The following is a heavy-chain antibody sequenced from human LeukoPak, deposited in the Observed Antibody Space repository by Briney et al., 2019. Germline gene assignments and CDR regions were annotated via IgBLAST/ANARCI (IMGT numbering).Heavy chain of an antibody. J-gene: IGHJ4*02. CDR1: GGSISSGDYY. CDR3: ARDAPYHYGDYARLFDY. CDR2: FYYSGST. V-gene: IGHV4-30-4*01. D-gene: IGHD4-17*01. Sequence: NSSETLSLTCTVSGGSISSGDYYWSWIRQPPGKGLEWIGYFYYSGSTYYNPSLKSRVTISVDTSKNQFSLKLSSVTAADTAVYYCARDAPYHYGDYARLFDYWGQGTLVTVSS.